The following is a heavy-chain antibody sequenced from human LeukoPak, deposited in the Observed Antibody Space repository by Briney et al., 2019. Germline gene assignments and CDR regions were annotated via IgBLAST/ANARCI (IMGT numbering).Heavy chain of an antibody. CDR2: ISSSSSCK. D-gene: IGHD3-22*01. CDR1: GFIFSRYS. J-gene: IGHJ3*02. CDR3: ARDNLAKYYYDSSGFPYAFDI. Sequence: GGSLRPSCGASGFIFSRYSMNWVRQAPGRGLEWVSSISSSSSCKYNADSVKGRFTISRANAKNSLYLQMNSLRAEDTAVYYCARDNLAKYYYDSSGFPYAFDIWGQGTMVTVSS. V-gene: IGHV3-21*01.